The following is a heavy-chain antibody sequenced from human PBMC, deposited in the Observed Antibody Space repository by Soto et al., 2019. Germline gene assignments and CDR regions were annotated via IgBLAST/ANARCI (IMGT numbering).Heavy chain of an antibody. CDR3: ARTRYSISSFDY. Sequence: SGPTLVNPTQTLTLTCTFSGFSLRTADVGVCCIGQPPGKALDWLAVIYWDDDKRYSPSLKSRLTITKDTSKNQVVLTMTNMDPVDAATYYCARTRYSISSFDYWGQGALVTVSS. CDR1: GFSLRTADVG. J-gene: IGHJ4*02. CDR2: IYWDDDK. V-gene: IGHV2-5*02. D-gene: IGHD6-6*01.